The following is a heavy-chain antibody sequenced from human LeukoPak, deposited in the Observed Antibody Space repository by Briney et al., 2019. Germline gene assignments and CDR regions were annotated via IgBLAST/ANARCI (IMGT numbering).Heavy chain of an antibody. V-gene: IGHV4-30-4*08. CDR1: GGSISSVDYY. J-gene: IGHJ4*02. CDR2: IYYNGNT. D-gene: IGHD6-13*01. CDR3: ARDRGGLAAVDY. Sequence: SETLSLTCTVSGGSISSVDYYWSWIRQPPGKGLEWIGYIYYNGNTYYNPSLKSRVTISVDTSKNRFSLNLSSVTAADTAMYYCARDRGGLAAVDYWGQGTLVTVSS.